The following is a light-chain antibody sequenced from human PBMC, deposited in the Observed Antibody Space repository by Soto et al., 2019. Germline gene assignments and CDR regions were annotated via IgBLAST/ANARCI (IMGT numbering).Light chain of an antibody. V-gene: IGKV3-11*01. CDR2: EAS. J-gene: IGKJ4*01. CDR1: QTVSSS. Sequence: EIVLTQSPATLSLSPGERATLSCRASQTVSSSLAWYQQKPGQAPRLLIYEASNRATGIPARFSGSGSGADFTLTISSLEPEDFALYYCQQHINWPLTFGG. CDR3: QQHINWPLT.